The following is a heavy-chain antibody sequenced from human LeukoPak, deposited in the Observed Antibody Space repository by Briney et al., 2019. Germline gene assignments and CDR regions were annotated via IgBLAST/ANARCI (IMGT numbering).Heavy chain of an antibody. CDR1: GFPFDNYA. CDR2: INWNSGST. J-gene: IGHJ3*02. D-gene: IGHD5-18*01. CDR3: AKDRSTVQLWYMDI. V-gene: IGHV3-9*01. Sequence: GRSLRLSCAASGFPFDNYAMHWVRQAPGKGLEWVSGINWNSGSTGYADSVKGRFTISRDNAKNSLYLQMNSLRAEDTALYYCAKDRSTVQLWYMDIWGQGTMVTVSS.